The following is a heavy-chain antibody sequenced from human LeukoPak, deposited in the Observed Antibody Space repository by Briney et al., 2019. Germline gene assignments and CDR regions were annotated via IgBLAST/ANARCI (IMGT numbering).Heavy chain of an antibody. J-gene: IGHJ4*02. D-gene: IGHD3-3*01. V-gene: IGHV4-31*03. Sequence: PSETLSLTCTVSGDSISTSAYYWSWIRQRPGTGLEWIAYIHYIGNAYSNPSLECRVTMSVDTSSNQFSLNVASVTAADTAVYYCARVRDDYFFDCWGQGILVTVSS. CDR1: GDSISTSAYY. CDR3: ARVRDDYFFDC. CDR2: IHYIGNA.